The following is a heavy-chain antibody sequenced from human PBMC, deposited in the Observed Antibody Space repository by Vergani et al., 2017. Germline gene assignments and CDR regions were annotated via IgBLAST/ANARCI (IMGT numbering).Heavy chain of an antibody. V-gene: IGHV4-59*01. CDR1: GGSISSYY. Sequence: QVQLQESGPGLVKPSETLSLTCTVSGGSISSYYWSWIRQPPGKGLEWIGYIYYSGSTNYNPSLKSRVTISVDTSKNQFALKLSSVTAADTAVYYGAGNPGIAAADPCNWFDPWGQGPLVTVSS. J-gene: IGHJ5*02. D-gene: IGHD6-13*01. CDR2: IYYSGST. CDR3: AGNPGIAAADPCNWFDP.